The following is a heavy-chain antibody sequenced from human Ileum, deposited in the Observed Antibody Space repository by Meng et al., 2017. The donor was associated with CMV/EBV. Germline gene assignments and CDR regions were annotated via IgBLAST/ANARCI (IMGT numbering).Heavy chain of an antibody. CDR3: ATEGNSGSLDY. V-gene: IGHV1-46*01. J-gene: IGHJ4*02. Sequence: ASVKVSCKASGYTFANYYMHWVRQAPGQGLEWMGKINPSGGSTNYAQKFQGRVTMTRDTSTTTVYMELSSLRSEDTAAYYCATEGNSGSLDYWGQGTLVTVSS. D-gene: IGHD1-26*01. CDR1: GYTFANYY. CDR2: INPSGGST.